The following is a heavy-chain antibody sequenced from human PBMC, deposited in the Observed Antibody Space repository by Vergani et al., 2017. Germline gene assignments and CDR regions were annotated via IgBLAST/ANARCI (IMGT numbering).Heavy chain of an antibody. CDR1: GFTFSSYA. D-gene: IGHD3-22*01. J-gene: IGHJ4*02. V-gene: IGHV3-23*01. CDR3: AKGSDYYDSSGYYFGY. CDR2: ISGSGGST. Sequence: EVQLLESGGGLVQPGGSLRLSCAASGFTFSSYAMSWVRQAPGKGLEWVSAISGSGGSTYYADSVKGRFTISRDNSKNTLYLQMNSLRTEDTAVYYCAKGSDYYDSSGYYFGYWGQGTLVTVSS.